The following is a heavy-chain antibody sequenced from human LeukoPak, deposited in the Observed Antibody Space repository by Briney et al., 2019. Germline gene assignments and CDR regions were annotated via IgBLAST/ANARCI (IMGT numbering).Heavy chain of an antibody. J-gene: IGHJ4*02. CDR3: ATLGDYGGNSGRLTSFDY. CDR1: GYTFTGYY. Sequence: ASVKVSCKASGYTFTGYYMHWVRQAPGQGLEWMGWINPNSGGTNYAQKFQGRVTMTRDTSISTAYMELSRLRSDDTAVYYCATLGDYGGNSGRLTSFDYWGQGTLVTASS. V-gene: IGHV1-2*02. D-gene: IGHD4-23*01. CDR2: INPNSGGT.